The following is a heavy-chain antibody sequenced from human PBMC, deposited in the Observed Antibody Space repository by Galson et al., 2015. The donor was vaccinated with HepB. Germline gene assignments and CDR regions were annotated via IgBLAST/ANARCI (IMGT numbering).Heavy chain of an antibody. V-gene: IGHV3-23*01. D-gene: IGHD2/OR15-2a*01. CDR3: VRGTTAPDY. J-gene: IGHJ4*02. CDR1: GFTFSNYG. CDR2: ISRAGDTS. Sequence: SLRLSCAASGFTFSNYGMSWVRQAPGKGLECVAAISRAGDTSDYAESVKGRFTVSRDSSESTLYLQMNGLRAEDTARYYCVRGTTAPDYWAQGTLVTVSS.